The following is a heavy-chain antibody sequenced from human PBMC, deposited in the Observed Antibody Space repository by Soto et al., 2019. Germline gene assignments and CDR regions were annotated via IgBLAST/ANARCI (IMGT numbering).Heavy chain of an antibody. CDR3: VKEKPPQWDYDH. CDR1: GFTFSTYG. Sequence: QVQLVESGGGVVQPGRSLRLSCAASGFTFSTYGMHWVRQAPGKGLEWMAIISSDGGSQYYADSVKGRFTISRDNSKKSLYLQMDSLTIEDTAIYYCVKEKPPQWDYDHWGQGTLVTVSS. D-gene: IGHD1-26*01. CDR2: ISSDGGSQ. V-gene: IGHV3-30*18. J-gene: IGHJ5*02.